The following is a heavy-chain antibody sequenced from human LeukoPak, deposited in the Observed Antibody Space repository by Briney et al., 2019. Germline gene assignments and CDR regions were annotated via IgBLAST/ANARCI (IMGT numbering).Heavy chain of an antibody. Sequence: GGSLRLSCAAPGFTFSNYAMSWVRQAPGKGLEWVSGINGNGGSTYNADSVKGRFTISRDNSKNTLYLQMGSLRAEDMAVYYCARITSAWIVGAYDYWGQGTLVTVSS. CDR2: INGNGGST. CDR3: ARITSAWIVGAYDY. CDR1: GFTFSNYA. D-gene: IGHD1-26*01. J-gene: IGHJ4*02. V-gene: IGHV3-23*01.